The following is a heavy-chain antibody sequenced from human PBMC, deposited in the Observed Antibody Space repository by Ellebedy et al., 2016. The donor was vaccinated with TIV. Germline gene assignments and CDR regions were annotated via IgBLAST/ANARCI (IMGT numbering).Heavy chain of an antibody. D-gene: IGHD6-19*01. V-gene: IGHV4-39*01. CDR1: GGSISSSSYY. CDR2: IYYGGST. Sequence: MPSETLSLTCTVSGGSISSSSYYWGWIRQPPGKGLEWIGSIYYGGSTYYNPSLKGRVTISVDTSKNQVSLKLSSVTAADTAVYYCARHPLEWLVGPMYFDYWGQGTLVTVSS. CDR3: ARHPLEWLVGPMYFDY. J-gene: IGHJ4*02.